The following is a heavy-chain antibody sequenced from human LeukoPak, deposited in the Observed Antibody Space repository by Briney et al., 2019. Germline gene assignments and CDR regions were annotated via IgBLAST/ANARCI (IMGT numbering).Heavy chain of an antibody. V-gene: IGHV3-21*01. CDR2: ISSSSSYI. J-gene: IGHJ4*02. CDR3: AILVGATTKAEIDY. Sequence: PGGSLRLSCAASGFTFSSYSMNWVRQAPGKGLEWVSSISSSSSYIYYADSVKGRFTISRDNAKNSLYLQMNSLRAEDTAVYYCAILVGATTKAEIDYWGQGTLVTVSS. D-gene: IGHD1-26*01. CDR1: GFTFSSYS.